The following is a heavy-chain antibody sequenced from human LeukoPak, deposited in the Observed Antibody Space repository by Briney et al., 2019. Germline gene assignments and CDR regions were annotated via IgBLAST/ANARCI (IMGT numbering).Heavy chain of an antibody. V-gene: IGHV4-39*01. D-gene: IGHD3-9*01. CDR1: VGSISNSSYY. Sequence: PSETLSLTSTVAVGSISNSSYYCDWIRQPPGKGLEWIGSIYYSGSTYYNPSLKSRVTISVDTSKNQFSLKLCSVTAADTAVYYCAPVLYDFDWFDFFDIWGQGTMVTVSS. CDR2: IYYSGST. J-gene: IGHJ3*02. CDR3: APVLYDFDWFDFFDI.